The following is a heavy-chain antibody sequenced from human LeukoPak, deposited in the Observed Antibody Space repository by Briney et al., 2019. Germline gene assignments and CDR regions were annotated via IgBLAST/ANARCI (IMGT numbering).Heavy chain of an antibody. V-gene: IGHV3-21*01. CDR1: GFPFSSYS. J-gene: IGHJ3*02. Sequence: GGSLRLSCAASGFPFSSYSMSWARQAPGKGLEWVSSISSSSNYISYADSVKGRFTISRDNAKNSLYLQMNSLRAEDTTVYYCARSTVTDPDRVGFDIWGQGTMVTVSS. CDR3: ARSTVTDPDRVGFDI. CDR2: ISSSSNYI. D-gene: IGHD4-17*01.